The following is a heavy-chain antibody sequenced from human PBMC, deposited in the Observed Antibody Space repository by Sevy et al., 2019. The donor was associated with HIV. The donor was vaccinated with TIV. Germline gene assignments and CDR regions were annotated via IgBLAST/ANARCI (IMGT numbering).Heavy chain of an antibody. CDR1: GFTFDDYA. CDR3: TRGLATADTPEYYFDY. J-gene: IGHJ4*02. D-gene: IGHD5-12*01. V-gene: IGHV3-49*03. Sequence: GGSLRLSCTTSGFTFDDYAMSWFRQAPGKGLEWVAFITRNSYEAYGGTTDYAASVKGRFIISRDDSKSIVYLQMNSLITEDTAVYYCTRGLATADTPEYYFDYWGQGTLVTVSS. CDR2: ITRNSYEAYGGTT.